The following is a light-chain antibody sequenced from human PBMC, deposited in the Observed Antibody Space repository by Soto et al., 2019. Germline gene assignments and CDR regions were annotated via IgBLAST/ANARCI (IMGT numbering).Light chain of an antibody. Sequence: QSVLTQPPSVSAAPGQKVTISCSGSSSDMGNYAVSWYQQLPGTAPKLLIYDDNKRPSGIPDRFSGSKSGTSATLGITGFQTGDEADYYCGSWDSSLSAYVFGTGTKVTVL. CDR1: SSDMGNYA. V-gene: IGLV1-51*01. J-gene: IGLJ1*01. CDR3: GSWDSSLSAYV. CDR2: DDN.